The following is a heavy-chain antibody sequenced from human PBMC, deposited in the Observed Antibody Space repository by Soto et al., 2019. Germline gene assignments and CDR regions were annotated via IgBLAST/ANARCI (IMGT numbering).Heavy chain of an antibody. D-gene: IGHD6-19*01. J-gene: IGHJ4*02. CDR1: GFTFSSYS. V-gene: IGHV3-21*01. CDR2: ISSSSSYI. CDR3: ARGRAVAGWAPPSGMDY. Sequence: GGSLRLSCAASGFTFSSYSMNWVRQAPGKGLEWVSSISSSSSYIYYADSVKGRFTISRDNAKNSLYLQMNSLRAEDTAVYYCARGRAVAGWAPPSGMDYWGQGTLVTVSS.